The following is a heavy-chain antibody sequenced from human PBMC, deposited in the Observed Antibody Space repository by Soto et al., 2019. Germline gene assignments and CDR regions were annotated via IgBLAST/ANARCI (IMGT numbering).Heavy chain of an antibody. CDR3: GKFSDIEVPGMGDWFDP. CDR1: GFTFTSYG. V-gene: IGHV3-30*18. Sequence: QVQLEESGGGVVQPGRSLRLSCKASGFTFTSYGMHWVRQAPGKGLEWVALISYDGSDKLYADSVEGRFTISRDNSTNTVYLQMNSLRIEDTAMYHCGKFSDIEVPGMGDWFDPWGQGTLVTVTS. J-gene: IGHJ5*02. D-gene: IGHD6-19*01. CDR2: ISYDGSDK.